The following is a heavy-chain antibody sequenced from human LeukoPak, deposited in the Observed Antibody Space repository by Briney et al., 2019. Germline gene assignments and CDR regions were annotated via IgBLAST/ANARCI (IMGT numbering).Heavy chain of an antibody. J-gene: IGHJ4*02. CDR1: GYTVTNYG. Sequence: ASVKVSCKASGYTVTNYGVSWVRQAPGQGLEWMGWIGAYNGNTNYAQKPQGRVTMTTDTSTSTAYMELRSLRSDDTAVYYCARDRRSSSSNSILFDYWGQGTVVTVSS. CDR3: ARDRRSSSSNSILFDY. CDR2: IGAYNGNT. D-gene: IGHD6-6*01. V-gene: IGHV1-18*01.